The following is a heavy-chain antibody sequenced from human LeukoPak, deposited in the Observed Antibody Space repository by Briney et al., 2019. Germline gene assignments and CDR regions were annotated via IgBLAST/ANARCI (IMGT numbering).Heavy chain of an antibody. J-gene: IGHJ4*02. Sequence: GGSLRLSCAASGFTFSSYAMSWVRQAPGKGLEWVSAMSGSGGSTYYGDSVKGRFTISRDNSRDTLSLQMNSLRVEDTGVYYCAKPHATTTVVTPSDYWGQGTLVTVSS. CDR2: MSGSGGST. D-gene: IGHD4-23*01. CDR3: AKPHATTTVVTPSDY. CDR1: GFTFSSYA. V-gene: IGHV3-23*01.